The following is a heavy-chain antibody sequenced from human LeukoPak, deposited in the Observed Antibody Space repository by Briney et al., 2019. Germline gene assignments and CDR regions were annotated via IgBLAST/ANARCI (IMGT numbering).Heavy chain of an antibody. CDR2: ISNDGDYE. Sequence: GGSLRLSCAASGFTFSLYGMHWVRQAPGKGLEWVAVISNDGDYEYYTDSVKGRFTISRDNAKDTLYLQMDSLRREDTAVYYCAKDGRGRTFFGDIEYWGQGTLVAVPS. D-gene: IGHD3-10*01. J-gene: IGHJ4*02. V-gene: IGHV3-30*18. CDR1: GFTFSLYG. CDR3: AKDGRGRTFFGDIEY.